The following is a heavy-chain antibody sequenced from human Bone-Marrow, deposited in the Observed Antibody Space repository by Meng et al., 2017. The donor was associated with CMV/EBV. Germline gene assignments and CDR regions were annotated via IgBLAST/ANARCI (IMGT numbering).Heavy chain of an antibody. CDR2: IYYSGTT. CDR1: GGSISSGGFY. D-gene: IGHD3-3*02. J-gene: IGHJ4*02. CDR3: ARAHPPAPSGIHDY. Sequence: LRLSCTVSGGSISSGGFYWSWIRQHPGKGLEWIAYIYYSGTTYYNPSLKRRVTISVDTSKNQFSLKLSSVTAADTAVYYCARAHPPAPSGIHDYWGQGTLVTVSS. V-gene: IGHV4-31*03.